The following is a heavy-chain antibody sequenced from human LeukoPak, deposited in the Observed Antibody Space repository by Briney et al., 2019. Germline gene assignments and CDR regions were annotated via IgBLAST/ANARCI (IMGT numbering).Heavy chain of an antibody. CDR2: ISYDGSNK. CDR3: AREGYDGNWGSFDY. D-gene: IGHD4-23*01. CDR1: GFTFSTYA. Sequence: PGRSLRLSCAASGFTFSTYAMHWVRQAPGKGLEWVAFISYDGSNKNYADSVKGRFTISRDNSKNTLYLQMNSLRAEDTAVYHCAREGYDGNWGSFDYWGQGTLVTVSS. V-gene: IGHV3-30-3*01. J-gene: IGHJ4*02.